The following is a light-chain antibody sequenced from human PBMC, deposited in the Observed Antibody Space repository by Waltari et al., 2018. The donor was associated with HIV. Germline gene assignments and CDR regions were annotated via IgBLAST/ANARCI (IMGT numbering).Light chain of an antibody. J-gene: IGKJ1*01. CDR1: QTISTY. Sequence: DIQMTQSPSSLSASVGDGVTVTCRASQTISTYLNWYQQKPGEAPRLLIYAASTLQSGVPSRFSGSGSGTDFSLTIHSLQPEDCATYYCQQSYSTPPTFGQGTKVEIK. V-gene: IGKV1-39*01. CDR3: QQSYSTPPT. CDR2: AAS.